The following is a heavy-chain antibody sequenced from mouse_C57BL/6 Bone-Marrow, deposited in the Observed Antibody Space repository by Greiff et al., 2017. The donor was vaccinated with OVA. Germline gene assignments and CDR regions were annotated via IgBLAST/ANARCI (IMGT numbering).Heavy chain of an antibody. CDR2: ISSGSSTI. CDR3: ARGEVWIRRDWYFDD. CDR1: GFTFSDYG. D-gene: IGHD2-2*01. V-gene: IGHV5-17*01. J-gene: IGHJ1*03. Sequence: EVMLVESGGGLVKPGGSLKLSCAASGFTFSDYGMHWVLQAPEKGLEWVAYISSGSSTIYYADTVKGRSTISRDNANNTPFLQMTRLRSEDTAMYYCARGEVWIRRDWYFDDWGTGTTVTVSS.